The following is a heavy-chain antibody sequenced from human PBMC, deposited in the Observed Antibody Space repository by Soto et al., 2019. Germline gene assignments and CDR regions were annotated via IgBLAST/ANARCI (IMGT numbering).Heavy chain of an antibody. CDR2: ISGSGNYT. Sequence: GGSLRLSCAASGFTFSTYSMNWVRQAPGKGLEWVSSISGSGNYTHYADFLRGRFTISRDNAKTSLYLQMNSLRAEDTAVYYCAREGINKYNEYYFDSWGQGTVVTVSS. J-gene: IGHJ4*02. V-gene: IGHV3-21*01. D-gene: IGHD1-1*01. CDR1: GFTFSTYS. CDR3: AREGINKYNEYYFDS.